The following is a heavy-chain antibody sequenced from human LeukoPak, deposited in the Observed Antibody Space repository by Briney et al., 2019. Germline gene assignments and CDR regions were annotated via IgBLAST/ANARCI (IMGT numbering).Heavy chain of an antibody. V-gene: IGHV3-23*01. D-gene: IGHD6-13*01. CDR2: ISGSGGST. J-gene: IGHJ4*02. CDR1: GFTFSSYA. CDR3: AKVGSSSWYVPYYFDY. Sequence: GGSLRLSCAASGFTFSSYAMSWVRQAPGKGLEWVSAISGSGGSTYYADSVKGRFTISRDNSKNTLYLQMNSLRAEDTAVCYCAKVGSSSWYVPYYFDYWGQGTLVTVSS.